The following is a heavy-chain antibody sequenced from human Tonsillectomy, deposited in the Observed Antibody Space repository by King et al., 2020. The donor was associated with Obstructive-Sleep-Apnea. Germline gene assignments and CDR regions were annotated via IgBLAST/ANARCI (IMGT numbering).Heavy chain of an antibody. CDR2: ISRDGNEK. Sequence: VQLVESGGGVVQPGRSLRLSCAASGFTFSAYGMNWVRQAPGTGLEWVAVISRDGNEKYYADSVKGRFTISRDNAKNTLYLQMNSLRAEDTALYSCASDPRFGKPLSGFDYWGQRTLVTVSA. CDR1: GFTFSAYG. J-gene: IGHJ4*02. D-gene: IGHD3-10*01. CDR3: ASDPRFGKPLSGFDY. V-gene: IGHV3-30*03.